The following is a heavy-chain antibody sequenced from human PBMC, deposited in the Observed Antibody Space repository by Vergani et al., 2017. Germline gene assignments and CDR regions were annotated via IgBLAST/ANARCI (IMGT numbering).Heavy chain of an antibody. V-gene: IGHV3-21*05. Sequence: QAPGKGLEWVSYISSSSSYIYYADSVKGRFTISRDNAKNSLYLQMNSLRAEDTAVYYCARVNVDLSSFDYWGQGTLVTVSS. J-gene: IGHJ4*02. CDR2: ISSSSSYI. D-gene: IGHD2-2*01. CDR3: ARVNVDLSSFDY.